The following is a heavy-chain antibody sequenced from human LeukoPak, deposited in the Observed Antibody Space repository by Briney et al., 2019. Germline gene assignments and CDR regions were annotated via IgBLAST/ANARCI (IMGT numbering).Heavy chain of an antibody. V-gene: IGHV4-34*01. CDR1: GGSFSGYY. Sequence: SETLSLTCAVYGGSFSGYYWSWIRQPPGKGLEWIGEINHSGSTNYNPSLKSRVTISVDMSKNQFSLRLSSVTAADTAVYFCARLRWQLVGPYFDDWRQGIRVTVSS. J-gene: IGHJ4*02. D-gene: IGHD1-26*01. CDR3: ARLRWQLVGPYFDD. CDR2: INHSGST.